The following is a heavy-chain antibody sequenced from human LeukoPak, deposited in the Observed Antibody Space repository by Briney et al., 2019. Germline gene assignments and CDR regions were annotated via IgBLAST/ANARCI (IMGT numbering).Heavy chain of an antibody. CDR3: ARANRGQGMDV. Sequence: PGRSLRLSCAASGLTFNNYAMHWVRQAPGKGLEWVAVISYDGSNKYYADSVKGRFTISRDNSKNTLYLQMNSLRAEDTAVYYCARANRGQGMDVWGQGTTVTVSS. CDR2: ISYDGSNK. CDR1: GLTFNNYA. V-gene: IGHV3-30-3*01. J-gene: IGHJ6*02.